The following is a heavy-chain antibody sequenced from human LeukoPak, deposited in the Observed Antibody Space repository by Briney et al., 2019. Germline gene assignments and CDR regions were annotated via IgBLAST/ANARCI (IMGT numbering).Heavy chain of an antibody. D-gene: IGHD3-22*01. Sequence: PSGTLSLTCTVSGASISTHYWSWIRQPPGKGLEWIGFGHYTGRSNYNPSLKSRVTISVDTSKNQVSLKLSSVTAADTAVYYCARYDNSGYYSLDYWGQGALVTVSS. CDR2: GHYTGRS. J-gene: IGHJ4*02. CDR1: GASISTHY. V-gene: IGHV4-59*08. CDR3: ARYDNSGYYSLDY.